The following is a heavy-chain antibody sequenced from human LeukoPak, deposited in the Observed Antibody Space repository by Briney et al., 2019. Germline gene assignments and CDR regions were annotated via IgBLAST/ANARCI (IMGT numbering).Heavy chain of an antibody. CDR2: ISGSGGST. Sequence: GGSLRLSCAASGFTFSSYSMNWVRQAPGKGLEWVSAISGSGGSTYYADSVKGRFTISRDNSKNTLYLQMNSLRAEDTAVYYCAKEVGSGWYGDYWGQGTLVTVSS. V-gene: IGHV3-23*01. J-gene: IGHJ4*02. CDR3: AKEVGSGWYGDY. CDR1: GFTFSSYS. D-gene: IGHD6-19*01.